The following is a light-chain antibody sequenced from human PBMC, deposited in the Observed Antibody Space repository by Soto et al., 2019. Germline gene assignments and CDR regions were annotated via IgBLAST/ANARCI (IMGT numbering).Light chain of an antibody. V-gene: IGKV1-5*01. CDR3: QQYKSLTWT. CDR2: DAS. CDR1: QNINSW. J-gene: IGKJ1*01. Sequence: DIQMTRSPSTLSASVGDRVTITCRASQNINSWLAWFQQKPGKAPKLLIYDASSLESGVSSRFSGSGSGTEFTLTINRLQPDDFETYYCQQYKSLTWTFGQGTKVDIK.